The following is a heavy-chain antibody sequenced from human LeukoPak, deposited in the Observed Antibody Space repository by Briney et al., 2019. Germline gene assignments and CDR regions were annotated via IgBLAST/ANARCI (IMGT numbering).Heavy chain of an antibody. CDR1: GYTFTSYA. Sequence: GASVKVSCKASGYTFTSYAMHWVRQAPGQRLEWMGWINAGNGNTKYSQKFQGGVTMTRDTSMSTAFMELSSLTSEDTAVYYCARGVNSQGTAMVLFDSWGQGSLVTVSA. V-gene: IGHV1-3*01. D-gene: IGHD5-18*01. CDR2: INAGNGNT. J-gene: IGHJ4*02. CDR3: ARGVNSQGTAMVLFDS.